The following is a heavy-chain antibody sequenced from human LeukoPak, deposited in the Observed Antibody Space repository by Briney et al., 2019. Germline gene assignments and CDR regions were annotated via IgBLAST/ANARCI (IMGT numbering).Heavy chain of an antibody. J-gene: IGHJ4*02. CDR3: ASRDYYDSSGYYGDY. V-gene: IGHV4-34*01. D-gene: IGHD3-22*01. Sequence: PETLSLTCAVYGGSFSGYYWSWIRQPPGKGLEWIGEINHSGSTNYNPSLKSRVTISVDTSKNQFSLKLSSVTAADTAVYYCASRDYYDSSGYYGDYWGQGTLVTVSS. CDR1: GGSFSGYY. CDR2: INHSGST.